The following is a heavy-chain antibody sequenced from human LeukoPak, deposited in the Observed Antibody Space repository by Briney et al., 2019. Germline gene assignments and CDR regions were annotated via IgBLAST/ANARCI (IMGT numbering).Heavy chain of an antibody. Sequence: PGGSLRLSCAASGFTFSSYWMSWVRQAPGKGLEWVADIKQDGSEKYYVDSVKGRFTISRDNAKNSLYLQMNSLRAEDTAVYYCASVTTWNAFDIWGQGTMVTVSS. CDR1: GFTFSSYW. D-gene: IGHD1-1*01. J-gene: IGHJ3*02. V-gene: IGHV3-7*01. CDR3: ASVTTWNAFDI. CDR2: IKQDGSEK.